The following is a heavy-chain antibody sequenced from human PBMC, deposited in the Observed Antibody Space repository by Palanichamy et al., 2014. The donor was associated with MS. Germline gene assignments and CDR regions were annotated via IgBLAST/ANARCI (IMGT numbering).Heavy chain of an antibody. J-gene: IGHJ4*02. CDR1: GGSISWYY. CDR3: ARLAHGATDH. Sequence: QVQLQESGPGLVKPSETLSLTCNVSGGSISWYYWSWIRQPPGKGLEWIGYIYHSGSTNYNPALKSRVIISVDTSKNQFSLKVNSVTAADTAVYYCARLAHGATDHWGQGTLVTVSS. V-gene: IGHV4-59*08. D-gene: IGHD3-16*01. CDR2: IYHSGST.